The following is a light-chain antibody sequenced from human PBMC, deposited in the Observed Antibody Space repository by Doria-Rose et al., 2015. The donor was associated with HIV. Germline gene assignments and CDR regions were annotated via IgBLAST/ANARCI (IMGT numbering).Light chain of an antibody. Sequence: FTRPPGTLSLSPGERATLSCRASQSFSSTYLAWYQQKPGQAPSLLIYDGSTRATGIPDRFSASGSGTDFTLTINRLEPEDFALYYCHQYGTSWTFGQGTEVEI. CDR3: HQYGTSWT. CDR1: QSFSSTY. V-gene: IGKV3-20*01. CDR2: DGS. J-gene: IGKJ1*01.